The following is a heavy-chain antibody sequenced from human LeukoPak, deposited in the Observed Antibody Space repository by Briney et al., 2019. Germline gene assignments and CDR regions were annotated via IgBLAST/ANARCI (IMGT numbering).Heavy chain of an antibody. CDR3: AREGGYSDF. D-gene: IGHD5-18*01. CDR2: IYYSGST. V-gene: IGHV4-39*07. CDR1: GGSISSRSYY. Sequence: PSETLSLTCTVSGGSISSRSYYWVWIRQPPGKGLEWIGNIYYSGSTNYHPSLKSRVTISVHTSKNQFSLRMTSVTAADTAVYYCAREGGYSDFWGQGSLVTVSS. J-gene: IGHJ4*02.